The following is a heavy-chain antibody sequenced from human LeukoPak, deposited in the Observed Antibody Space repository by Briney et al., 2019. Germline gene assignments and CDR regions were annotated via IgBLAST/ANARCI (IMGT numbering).Heavy chain of an antibody. CDR2: IYHSGST. V-gene: IGHV4-38-2*02. Sequence: PSETLSLTCTVSGYSISSGYYWGWIRQPPGKGLEWIGSIYHSGSTYYNPSLKSRVTISVDTSKNQFSLKLSSVTAADTAVYYCASVWVGEFTYYFDYWGQGTLVTVSS. J-gene: IGHJ4*02. CDR3: ASVWVGEFTYYFDY. CDR1: GYSISSGYY. D-gene: IGHD3-10*01.